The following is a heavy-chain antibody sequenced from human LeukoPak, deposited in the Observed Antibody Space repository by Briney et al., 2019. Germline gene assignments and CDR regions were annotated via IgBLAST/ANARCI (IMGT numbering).Heavy chain of an antibody. CDR2: IIPIFGTA. V-gene: IGHV1-69*01. CDR1: GGTFSSYA. J-gene: IGHJ2*01. CDR3: ARDLGVGSGSPGPQTSEYWYFDL. D-gene: IGHD3-22*01. Sequence: VASVKVSCKASGGTFSSYAISWVRQAPGQGLEWMGGIIPIFGTANYAQKFQGRVTITADESTSTAYMELSSLRSEDTAVYYCARDLGVGSGSPGPQTSEYWYFDLWGRGTLVTVSS.